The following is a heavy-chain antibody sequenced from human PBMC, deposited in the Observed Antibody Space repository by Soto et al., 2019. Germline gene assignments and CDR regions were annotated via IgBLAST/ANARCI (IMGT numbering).Heavy chain of an antibody. CDR3: ARDDSSGYYYGY. J-gene: IGHJ4*02. D-gene: IGHD3-22*01. Sequence: QVQLVQSGAEVKKPGSSVKVSCKASGGTFSSYTISWVRQAPGQGLEWMGRINPILGIANYAQKFQGRVTITADKSTSTAYMELSSLRSEDTAVYYCARDDSSGYYYGYWGQGTLVTVSS. V-gene: IGHV1-69*08. CDR1: GGTFSSYT. CDR2: INPILGIA.